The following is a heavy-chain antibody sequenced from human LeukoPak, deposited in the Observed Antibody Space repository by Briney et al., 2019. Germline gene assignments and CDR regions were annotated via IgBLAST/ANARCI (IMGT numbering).Heavy chain of an antibody. Sequence: GRSLRLSCAASGFTFSSYGMHWVRQAPGKGLEWVAVISYDGSSKYYADSVKGRFTISRDNSKNTLYLQMNSLRAEDTAVYYCAKDRDFWSGYGMDVWGQGTTVTVSS. D-gene: IGHD3-3*01. CDR2: ISYDGSSK. V-gene: IGHV3-30*18. CDR1: GFTFSSYG. CDR3: AKDRDFWSGYGMDV. J-gene: IGHJ6*02.